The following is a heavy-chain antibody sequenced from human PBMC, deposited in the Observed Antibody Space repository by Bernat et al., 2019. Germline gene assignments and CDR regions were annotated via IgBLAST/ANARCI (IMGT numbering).Heavy chain of an antibody. V-gene: IGHV4-30-4*01. CDR2: IYYSGST. CDR1: GGSISSGDYY. Sequence: QVQLQESCPGLVKPSQTLSLTCTVSGGSISSGDYYWSWIRQPPGKGLEWIGYIYYSGSTYYNPSLKSRVTISVDTSKNQFSLKLSSVTAADTAVYYCARDPGKTTVVTKDSFYIWGQENMVTVSS. CDR3: ARDPGKTTVVTKDSFYI. D-gene: IGHD4-23*01. J-gene: IGHJ3*02.